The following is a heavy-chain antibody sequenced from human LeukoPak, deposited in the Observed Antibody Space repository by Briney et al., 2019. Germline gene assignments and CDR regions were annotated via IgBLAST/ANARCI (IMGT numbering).Heavy chain of an antibody. Sequence: GASVKVSCKASGYTFTGYYMHWVRQAPGQGLEWMGWINPNSGDTNYAQKFQGRVTMTRDTSISTAYMELSRLTSDDTAVYYCARGRYGLLSGYDYWGRGAMVTVSS. J-gene: IGHJ4*02. CDR3: ARGRYGLLSGYDY. CDR2: INPNSGDT. V-gene: IGHV1-2*02. D-gene: IGHD3-22*01. CDR1: GYTFTGYY.